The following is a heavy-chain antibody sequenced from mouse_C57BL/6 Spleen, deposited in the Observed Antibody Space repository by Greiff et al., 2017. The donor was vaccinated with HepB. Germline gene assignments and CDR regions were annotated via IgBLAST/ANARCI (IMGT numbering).Heavy chain of an antibody. Sequence: QVHVKQPGAELVKPGASVKMSCKASGYTFTSYWITWVKQRPGQGLEWIGDIYPGSGSTNYNEKFKSKATLTVDTSSSTAYMQLSSLTSEDSAVYYCAREGDWDVGAMDDWGQGTSVTVSS. CDR3: AREGDWDVGAMDD. J-gene: IGHJ4*01. V-gene: IGHV1-55*01. CDR2: IYPGSGST. D-gene: IGHD4-1*01. CDR1: GYTFTSYW.